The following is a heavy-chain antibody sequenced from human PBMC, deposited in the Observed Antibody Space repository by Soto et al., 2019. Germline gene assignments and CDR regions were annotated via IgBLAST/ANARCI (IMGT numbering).Heavy chain of an antibody. V-gene: IGHV4-39*01. CDR2: IYYSGST. D-gene: IGHD1-26*01. Sequence: PSETLSLTCTVSGGSISSSSYYWGWIRQPPGKGLEWIGSIYYSGSTYYNPSLKSRVTISVDTSKNQFSLKLSSVTAADTAVYYCARHDLGATSYYYYYYGMDVWGQGTTVTVSS. CDR3: ARHDLGATSYYYYYYGMDV. CDR1: GGSISSSSYY. J-gene: IGHJ6*02.